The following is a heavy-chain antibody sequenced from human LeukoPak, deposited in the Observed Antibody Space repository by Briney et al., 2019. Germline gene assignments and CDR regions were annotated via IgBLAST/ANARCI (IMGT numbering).Heavy chain of an antibody. V-gene: IGHV4-59*08. Sequence: SETLSLTCTFPVGSTRVYNWTWIRHPPGKGRRGIGYIYYSGTTNYNPALESRVTISIDTSRNQFSLRLSSVTAADTAVYHCASENYGSGSLNYWGQGTLVTVSS. D-gene: IGHD3-10*01. CDR1: VGSTRVYN. CDR2: IYYSGTT. CDR3: ASENYGSGSLNY. J-gene: IGHJ4*02.